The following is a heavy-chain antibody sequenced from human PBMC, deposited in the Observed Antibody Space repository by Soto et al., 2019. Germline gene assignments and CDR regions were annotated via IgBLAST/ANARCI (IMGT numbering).Heavy chain of an antibody. CDR2: ISYDGSNK. Sequence: QVQLVESGGGVVQPGRSLRLSCAASGFTFSSYAMHWVRQAPGKGLEWVAVISYDGSNKYYADSVKGRFTISRDNSKNTLYLQMNSLRAEDTAVYYCARTGIAAALVLSGGMDVWGQGTTVTVSS. CDR3: ARTGIAAALVLSGGMDV. D-gene: IGHD6-13*01. J-gene: IGHJ6*02. CDR1: GFTFSSYA. V-gene: IGHV3-30-3*01.